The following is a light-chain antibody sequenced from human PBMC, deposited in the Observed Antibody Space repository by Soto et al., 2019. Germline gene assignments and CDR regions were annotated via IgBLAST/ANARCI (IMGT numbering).Light chain of an antibody. Sequence: VLTQTPLSSPVTLGQPASISCRSSQSLVYSDGNTYMSWLQQRPGQPPRLLLYQVSNRFSEVPDRFSGSGAGTDFTLKISRVEAEDVGVYSCIQFSHFPRTFGQGTKVEIK. CDR1: QSLVYSDGNTY. V-gene: IGKV2-24*01. CDR2: QVS. J-gene: IGKJ1*01. CDR3: IQFSHFPRT.